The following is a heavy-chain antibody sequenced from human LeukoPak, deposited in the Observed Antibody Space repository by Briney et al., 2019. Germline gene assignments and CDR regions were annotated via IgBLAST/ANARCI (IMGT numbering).Heavy chain of an antibody. CDR2: IYSGGST. V-gene: IGHV3-66*02. CDR1: GFTVSSNY. CDR3: ARDGSGSYPDYYGMDV. D-gene: IGHD1-26*01. Sequence: GGSLRLSCAASGFTVSSNYMSWVRQAPGKGLEWVSAIYSGGSTYYADSMKGRFTISRDNSKNTLYLQMNSLRAEDTAVYYCARDGSGSYPDYYGMDVWGQGTTVTVSS. J-gene: IGHJ6*02.